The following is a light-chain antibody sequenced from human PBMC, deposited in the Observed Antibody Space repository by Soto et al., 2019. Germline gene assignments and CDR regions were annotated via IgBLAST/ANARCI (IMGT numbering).Light chain of an antibody. CDR3: CSYAGRGL. J-gene: IGLJ3*02. CDR2: ESS. V-gene: IGLV2-23*01. CDR1: SSDVGGYNL. Sequence: QSALTQPASVSGSPGQSITISCTGTSSDVGGYNLVSWYQQHPGKVPKLLIYESSKRPSGVSNRFSGPKSGNTASLTISGLQAEDEADYYCCSYAGRGLFGGGTKVTVL.